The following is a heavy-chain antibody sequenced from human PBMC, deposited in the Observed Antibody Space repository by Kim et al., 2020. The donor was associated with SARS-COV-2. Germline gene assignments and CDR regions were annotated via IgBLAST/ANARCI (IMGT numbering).Heavy chain of an antibody. CDR3: ARVWRYSSGWFTAEGYYYGMDV. V-gene: IGHV1-46*01. Sequence: ASVKVSCKASGYTFTSYYMHWVRQAPGQGLEWMGIINPSGGSTNYAQKFQGRVTMTRDTSTSTVYMELSSLRSEDTAVYYCARVWRYSSGWFTAEGYYYGMDVWGQGTTVTVSS. CDR2: INPSGGST. D-gene: IGHD6-19*01. J-gene: IGHJ6*02. CDR1: GYTFTSYY.